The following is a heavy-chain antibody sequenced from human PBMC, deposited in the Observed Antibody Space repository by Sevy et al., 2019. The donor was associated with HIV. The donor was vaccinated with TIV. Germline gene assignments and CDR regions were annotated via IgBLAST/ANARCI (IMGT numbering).Heavy chain of an antibody. CDR1: GFTFSSFW. CDR3: AKPRSDEYQLLYWSGWYYGMDV. CDR2: ISGSGGST. D-gene: IGHD2-2*02. J-gene: IGHJ6*02. V-gene: IGHV3-23*01. Sequence: GGSLRLSCAASGFTFSSFWMHWVRQAPGKGLVWVSAISGSGGSTYYADSVKGRFTISRDNSKNTLYLQMNSLRAEDTAVYYCAKPRSDEYQLLYWSGWYYGMDVWGQGTTVTVSS.